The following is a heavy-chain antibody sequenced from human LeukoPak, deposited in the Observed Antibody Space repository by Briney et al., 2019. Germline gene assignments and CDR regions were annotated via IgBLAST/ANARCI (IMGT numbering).Heavy chain of an antibody. Sequence: SETLSLTCAVYGGSFSGYYWSWIRQPPGKGLEWIGEINHSGSTNYNPSLKSRVTISVDTSKNQFSLKLSSVTAADTAVYYCAREGVRPEYGSESYYDYYFDYWGQGTLVTVSS. D-gene: IGHD3-10*01. V-gene: IGHV4-34*01. J-gene: IGHJ4*02. CDR3: AREGVRPEYGSESYYDYYFDY. CDR1: GGSFSGYY. CDR2: INHSGST.